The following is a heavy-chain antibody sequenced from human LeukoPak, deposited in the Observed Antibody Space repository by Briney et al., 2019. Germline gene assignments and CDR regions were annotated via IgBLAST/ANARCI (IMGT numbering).Heavy chain of an antibody. Sequence: ASVKVSCKASGYTFTNYYMHWVRQAPGQGLEWMGIINPSGGSPSYAQKFQGRVTMTRDMSTSTVYMELSSLRSEDTAVYYCTRAPAWSGSFYCFDYWGQGSLVTVSS. CDR2: INPSGGSP. V-gene: IGHV1-46*01. CDR1: GYTFTNYY. J-gene: IGHJ4*02. D-gene: IGHD1-26*01. CDR3: TRAPAWSGSFYCFDY.